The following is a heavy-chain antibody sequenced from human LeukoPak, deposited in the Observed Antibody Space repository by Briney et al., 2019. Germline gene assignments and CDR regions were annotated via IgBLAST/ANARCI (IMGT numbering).Heavy chain of an antibody. Sequence: PSETLSLTCAVYGGSFSGYYWSWIRQPPGKGLEWIGEINHSGSTNYNPSLKSRVTISVDTSKNQFSLKLSSVTAADTAVYYCAGRIAGGAFDYWGQGTRVTVSS. CDR1: GGSFSGYY. D-gene: IGHD6-13*01. J-gene: IGHJ4*02. V-gene: IGHV4-34*01. CDR2: INHSGST. CDR3: AGRIAGGAFDY.